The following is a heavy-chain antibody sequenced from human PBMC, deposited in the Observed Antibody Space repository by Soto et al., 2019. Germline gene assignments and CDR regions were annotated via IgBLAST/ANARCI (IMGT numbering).Heavy chain of an antibody. CDR3: ARDRLHTSSSNTFDY. CDR2: INPSGGST. D-gene: IGHD6-6*01. Sequence: ASVKVSCKASGYTFTSYYMHWVRQAPGQGLEWMGIINPSGGSTSYAQKFQGRVTMTRDTSTSTVYMELSSLRSDDTAVYYCARDRLHTSSSNTFDYWGQGALVTVSS. J-gene: IGHJ4*02. CDR1: GYTFTSYY. V-gene: IGHV1-46*01.